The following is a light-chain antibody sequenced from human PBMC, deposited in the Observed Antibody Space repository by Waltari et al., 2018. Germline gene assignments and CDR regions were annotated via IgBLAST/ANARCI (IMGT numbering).Light chain of an antibody. J-gene: IGKJ1*01. CDR1: QSVSRA. CDR2: GAS. V-gene: IGKV3-20*01. CDR3: QHYVRLPAT. Sequence: EIVLTQSPGSLSSSPGERVTLSCRASQSVSRALAWYQQKPGQAPRLLIFGASNRATGIPDRFSGNGSETDFSLTISRLEPEDFAVYYCQHYVRLPATFGRGTKVEIK.